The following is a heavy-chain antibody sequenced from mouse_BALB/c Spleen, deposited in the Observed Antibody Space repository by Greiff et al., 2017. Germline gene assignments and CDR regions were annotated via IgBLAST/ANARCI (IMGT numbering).Heavy chain of an antibody. CDR3: AREGILLFDY. J-gene: IGHJ2*01. CDR1: GYAFSSYW. V-gene: IGHV1-80*01. Sequence: QVQLKQSGAELVRPGSSVKISCKASGYAFSSYWMNWVKQRPGQGLEWIGQIYPGDGDTNYNGKFKGKATLTADKSSSTAYMQLSSLTSEDSAVYCCAREGILLFDYWGQGTTLTVSS. CDR2: IYPGDGDT. D-gene: IGHD1-1*01.